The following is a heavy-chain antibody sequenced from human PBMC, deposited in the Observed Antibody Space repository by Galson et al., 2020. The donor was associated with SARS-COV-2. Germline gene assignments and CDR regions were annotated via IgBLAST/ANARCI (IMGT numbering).Heavy chain of an antibody. Sequence: SETLSLTCTVSGGSISRYFWSWIRQSPGKGLEWMGDIYYTGITNYHPSLKGRVTISIDTSKYQFSLRLSSVTAADTAVYYCAGVTNYYDSRRFPKRWVDRWGQGTLVTVSA. CDR3: AGVTNYYDSRRFPKRWVDR. CDR2: IYYTGIT. J-gene: IGHJ4*02. CDR1: GGSISRYF. V-gene: IGHV4-59*08. D-gene: IGHD3-22*01.